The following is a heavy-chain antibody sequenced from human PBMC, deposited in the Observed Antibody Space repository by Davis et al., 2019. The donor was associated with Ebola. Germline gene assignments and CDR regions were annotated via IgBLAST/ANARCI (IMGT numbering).Heavy chain of an antibody. CDR3: ARHGRAAGMSWFDP. Sequence: MPSETLSLTCTVSGGSISSSYWSWIRQPPGKGLEWIGYIYYSGSTNYNPSLKSRVTISVDTSKNQFSLKLSSVTAADTAVYYCARHGRAAGMSWFDPWGQGALVTVSS. CDR1: GGSISSSY. CDR2: IYYSGST. D-gene: IGHD6-13*01. J-gene: IGHJ5*02. V-gene: IGHV4-59*08.